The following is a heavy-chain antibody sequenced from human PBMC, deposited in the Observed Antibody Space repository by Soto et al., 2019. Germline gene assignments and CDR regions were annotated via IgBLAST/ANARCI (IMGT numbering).Heavy chain of an antibody. J-gene: IGHJ4*02. V-gene: IGHV3-7*01. Sequence: PGGSLRLSFATSGFTFGGYLMSWVRQAPGRGLEWVAHIKEDGSERNYVDSVKGRFTISRDNAKNSLYLQMNSLRAEDTAVYYCARESLRFLDHWGQGTLVTVSS. CDR1: GFTFGGYL. CDR2: IKEDGSER. CDR3: ARESLRFLDH. D-gene: IGHD3-3*01.